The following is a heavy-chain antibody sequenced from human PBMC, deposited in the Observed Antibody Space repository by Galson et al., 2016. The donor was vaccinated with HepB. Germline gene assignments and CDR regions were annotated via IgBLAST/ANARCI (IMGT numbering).Heavy chain of an antibody. Sequence: TLSLTCTVSDVSVTSADYLWSWIRQLPGQGLEWIGHIDDSGSADYNPSLKSRIFMSVDTSENKLSLEVRSVTAADTAVYYCARNSSSGVFDSWGQGTLVTVSS. J-gene: IGHJ4*02. CDR2: IDDSGSA. D-gene: IGHD6-6*01. CDR1: DVSVTSADYL. CDR3: ARNSSSGVFDS. V-gene: IGHV4-31*03.